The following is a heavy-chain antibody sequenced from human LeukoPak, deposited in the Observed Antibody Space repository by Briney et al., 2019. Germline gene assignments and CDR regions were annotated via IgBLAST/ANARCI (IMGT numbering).Heavy chain of an antibody. V-gene: IGHV4-61*01. Sequence: SETLSLTCTVSGVSVSSDTHYWSWIRQPPGKGLEWIGYIYYSESTNYNPSLKSRVTISVDTSKNQFSLKLTSVTAADTAVYYCARAPLHCSSTSCYYYYGMDVWGQGTTVIVSS. D-gene: IGHD2-2*01. J-gene: IGHJ6*02. CDR1: GVSVSSDTHY. CDR2: IYYSEST. CDR3: ARAPLHCSSTSCYYYYGMDV.